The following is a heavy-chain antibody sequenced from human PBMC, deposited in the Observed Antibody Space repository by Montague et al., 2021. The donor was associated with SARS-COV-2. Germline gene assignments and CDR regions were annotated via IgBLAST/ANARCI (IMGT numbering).Heavy chain of an antibody. CDR2: VLYNKGT. Sequence: SETLSLTCTVSGVSVTDYYWSWIRQPPGKGLEWVGNVLYNKGTNFNPALKSRVAISVDTSKDQFSLRLTSVTAADTAFYDCVRYPHYDGLNGPPDFWGQGTLVTVSS. CDR3: VRYPHYDGLNGPPDF. CDR1: GVSVTDYY. J-gene: IGHJ4*02. D-gene: IGHD3-16*01. V-gene: IGHV4-59*08.